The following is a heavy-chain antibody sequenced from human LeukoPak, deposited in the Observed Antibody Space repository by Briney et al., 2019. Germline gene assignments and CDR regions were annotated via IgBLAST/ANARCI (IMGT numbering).Heavy chain of an antibody. CDR3: AKTYFGGKQSPFDY. CDR2: ISGSSGTI. D-gene: IGHD2-21*01. Sequence: GGSLRLSCTASGFTFRSHSMIWVRQAPGKGLEWISYISGSSGTIYYADSVKGRFIISRDNDKNSLYLQMNSLRVEGTAVYYCAKTYFGGKQSPFDYWGQGTLVTVSS. CDR1: GFTFRSHS. J-gene: IGHJ4*02. V-gene: IGHV3-48*01.